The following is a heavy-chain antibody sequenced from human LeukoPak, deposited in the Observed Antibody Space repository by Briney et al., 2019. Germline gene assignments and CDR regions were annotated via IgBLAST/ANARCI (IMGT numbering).Heavy chain of an antibody. CDR3: ARQVAAAGNFDY. J-gene: IGHJ4*02. D-gene: IGHD6-13*01. V-gene: IGHV4-59*08. Sequence: PSETLSLTCTVSGGSISRYYWSWIRQPPGKGLEWIGYIKYSGSTNYNPSLTSRVTISVDKSKNQFSLKLSSVTAADTAVYYCARQVAAAGNFDYWGQGTLVTVSS. CDR2: IKYSGST. CDR1: GGSISRYY.